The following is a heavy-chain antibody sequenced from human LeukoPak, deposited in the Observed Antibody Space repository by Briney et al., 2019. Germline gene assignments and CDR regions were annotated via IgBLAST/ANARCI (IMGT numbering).Heavy chain of an antibody. V-gene: IGHV4-34*01. CDR1: GGSFSGYY. D-gene: IGHD5-18*01. J-gene: IGHJ2*01. CDR3: ARATSLRRIQLWSGHVDL. CDR2: INHSGST. Sequence: PSETLSLTCAVYGGSFSGYYWSWIRQPPGKGLEWIGEINHSGSTNYNPSLKSRVTISVDTSKNQFSLKLSSVTAADTAVYYCARATSLRRIQLWSGHVDLWGRGTLVTVSS.